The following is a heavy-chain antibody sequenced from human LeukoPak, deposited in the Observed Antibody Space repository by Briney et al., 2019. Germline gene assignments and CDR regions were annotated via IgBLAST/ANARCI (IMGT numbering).Heavy chain of an antibody. Sequence: PSEALSLPCAVSSDSFSSHYWTWIRQPPGKGLEWIGYISYIGSTNYSPSLKSRVTISIDRSKNQFSLKLSSVTAADTAVYYCARDLVTVTKGFDIWGQGTMVSVSS. CDR2: ISYIGST. J-gene: IGHJ3*02. D-gene: IGHD4-17*01. CDR1: SDSFSSHY. V-gene: IGHV4-59*11. CDR3: ARDLVTVTKGFDI.